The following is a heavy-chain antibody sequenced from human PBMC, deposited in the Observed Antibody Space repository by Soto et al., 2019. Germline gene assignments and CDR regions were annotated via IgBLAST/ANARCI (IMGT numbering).Heavy chain of an antibody. CDR2: VSHSGST. V-gene: IGHV4-31*03. D-gene: IGHD5-18*01. Sequence: QVQLQESGPGLVKPSQTLSLSCTVSGGSISSAAYYWSLIRQHPGKGLERIGYVSHSGSTYYAPSLTSSGIISEDMCKNPFSLNLTSVTAADTAVYYCAREYTYGSNFFDCWGQGARVTVSS. CDR3: AREYTYGSNFFDC. J-gene: IGHJ4*02. CDR1: GGSISSAAYY.